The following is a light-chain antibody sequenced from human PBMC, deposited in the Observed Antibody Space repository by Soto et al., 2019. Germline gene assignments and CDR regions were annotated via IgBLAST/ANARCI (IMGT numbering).Light chain of an antibody. CDR1: QVINNY. J-gene: IGKJ1*01. CDR3: EHYFGAPWA. CDR2: GAS. Sequence: DIQMTQSPSSLSASVGDRVTITCRASQVINNYLAWYQQKPGRAPQLLIYGASTLHSGVPSRFSGSGSGIDVTLTISSLQPEDVATYLCEHYFGAPWAFGQGTKVEIK. V-gene: IGKV1-27*01.